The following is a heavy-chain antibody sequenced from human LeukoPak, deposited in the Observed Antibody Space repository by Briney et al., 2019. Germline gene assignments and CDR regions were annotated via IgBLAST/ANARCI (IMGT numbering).Heavy chain of an antibody. CDR1: GYSISNDYY. J-gene: IGHJ4*02. D-gene: IGHD2-2*01. V-gene: IGHV4-38-2*02. CDR3: ARIWGYCSRNNCRNARGLPY. CDR2: IYHSGIT. Sequence: SETLSLTCSVSGYSISNDYYWGWIRQPPGKGLEWIGSIYHSGITYHNASLKSRVVISVNTSKNQFSLKLSSVSAADTAVYYCARIWGYCSRNNCRNARGLPYWGQGTLVTVSS.